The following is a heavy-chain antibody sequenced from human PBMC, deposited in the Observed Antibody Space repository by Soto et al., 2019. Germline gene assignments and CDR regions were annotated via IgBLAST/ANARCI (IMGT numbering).Heavy chain of an antibody. D-gene: IGHD3-10*01. V-gene: IGHV4-34*01. CDR1: GGSFSGYY. Sequence: SETLSLTCAVYGGSFSGYYWSWIRQPPGKGLEWIGEINHSGSTNYNPSLKSRVTISVDTSKNQFSLKLSSVTAADTAVYYCARGVMYYYGSGSKNPTCFDYWGQGTLVTVSS. CDR2: INHSGST. CDR3: ARGVMYYYGSGSKNPTCFDY. J-gene: IGHJ4*02.